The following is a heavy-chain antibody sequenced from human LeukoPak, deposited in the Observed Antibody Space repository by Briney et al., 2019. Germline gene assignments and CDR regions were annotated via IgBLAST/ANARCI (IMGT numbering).Heavy chain of an antibody. CDR3: TREEGGYSDY. D-gene: IGHD5-12*01. V-gene: IGHV3-49*04. J-gene: IGHJ4*02. CDR2: IRSKAYGGTT. Sequence: GGSLRLSCTGSGFTFGDYAMSWVRQAPGKGLEWVGFIRSKAYGGTTEYAASVKGRFTISRDDSKSIAYLQMNSLKTEDTAVYYCTREEGGYSDYWGQGTLVTVPS. CDR1: GFTFGDYA.